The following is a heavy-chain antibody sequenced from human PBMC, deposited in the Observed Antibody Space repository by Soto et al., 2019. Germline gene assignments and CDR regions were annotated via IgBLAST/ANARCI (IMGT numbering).Heavy chain of an antibody. J-gene: IGHJ6*02. D-gene: IGHD3-16*01. CDR1: GYIFVNYG. V-gene: IGHV1-18*01. CDR2: ISPYTGNT. Sequence: QVQLVQSGDEVKKPGASVKVSCKASGYIFVNYGIAWVRQAPGQGLEWMGWISPYTGNTHSATQVQGRLTMTTDTXPSTAYMDLGSLTSADTAVYYCVMVDNYVTPTPQDVWGQGTTVTVSS. CDR3: VMVDNYVTPTPQDV.